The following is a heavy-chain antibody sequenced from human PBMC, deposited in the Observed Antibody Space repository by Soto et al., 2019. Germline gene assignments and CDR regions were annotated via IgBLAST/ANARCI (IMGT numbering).Heavy chain of an antibody. V-gene: IGHV4-39*01. CDR3: TIHEGGAAAHRPLDY. CDR2: IYYSGST. J-gene: IGHJ4*02. Sequence: PSETLSLTCTVSGGSIRSSTYYWGWIRQPPGKGLEWIGSIYYSGSTHYNPSLKSRVTMSVDTSTNQFSLKLNSVTAADTAVYYCTIHEGGAAAHRPLDYCGQGTLVTVSS. CDR1: GGSIRSSTYY. D-gene: IGHD6-13*01.